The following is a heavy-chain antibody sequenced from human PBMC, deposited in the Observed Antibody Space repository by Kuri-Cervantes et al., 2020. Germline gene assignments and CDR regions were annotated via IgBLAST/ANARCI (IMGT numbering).Heavy chain of an antibody. CDR3: ARGRGSGWSNYYYYYYMDV. CDR1: GGSFAGYY. Sequence: SETLSLTCAVYGGSFAGYYWGWIRQPPGKGLEWIGEINHSGSTNYNPSLKSRVTISVDTSKNQFSLKLSSVTAADTAVYYCARGRGSGWSNYYYYYYMDVWGKGTTVTVSS. V-gene: IGHV4-34*01. CDR2: INHSGST. J-gene: IGHJ6*03. D-gene: IGHD6-19*01.